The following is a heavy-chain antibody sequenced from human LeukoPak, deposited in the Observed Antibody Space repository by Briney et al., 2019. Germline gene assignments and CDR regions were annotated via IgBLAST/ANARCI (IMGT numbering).Heavy chain of an antibody. Sequence: GRSLRLSCAASGFTFSSYAMHWVRQAPGKGLEWVAVISYDGSNKYYADSVKGRFTISRDNSKNTLYLQMNSLRAEDTAVYYCAKDGEGENAFDYWGQGTLVTVSS. CDR2: ISYDGSNK. CDR1: GFTFSSYA. D-gene: IGHD2-21*01. J-gene: IGHJ4*02. V-gene: IGHV3-30-3*01. CDR3: AKDGEGENAFDY.